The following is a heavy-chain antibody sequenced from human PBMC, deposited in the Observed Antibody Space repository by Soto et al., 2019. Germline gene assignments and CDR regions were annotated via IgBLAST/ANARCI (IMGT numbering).Heavy chain of an antibody. CDR3: ARSGPGDGYNRCY. J-gene: IGHJ4*02. D-gene: IGHD5-12*01. Sequence: QVQLQESGPGLVKPSQTLSLTCTVSGGSISSGGYYWSWIRQHPGKGLEWIGYIYYSGSTYYNPSLKSRVTISVDTSKNHFSLKLSSVTAADTAVYYCARSGPGDGYNRCYWGQGTLVTVSS. CDR2: IYYSGST. CDR1: GGSISSGGYY. V-gene: IGHV4-31*03.